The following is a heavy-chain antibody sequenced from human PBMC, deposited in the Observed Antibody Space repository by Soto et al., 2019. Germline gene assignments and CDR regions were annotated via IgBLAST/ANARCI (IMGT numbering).Heavy chain of an antibody. CDR3: ARSGGYCXXXXGYLFEP. J-gene: IGHJ5*02. Sequence: SVKVSCKASGGTFSSYAISWVRQAPGQGLEWMGGIIPIFGTANYAQKFQGRVTITADESTSTAYMELSSLRSGDTAVYYCARSGGYCXXXXGYLFEPWGXGTLVTVSS. CDR1: GGTFSSYA. V-gene: IGHV1-69*13. CDR2: IIPIFGTA. D-gene: IGHD2-2*03.